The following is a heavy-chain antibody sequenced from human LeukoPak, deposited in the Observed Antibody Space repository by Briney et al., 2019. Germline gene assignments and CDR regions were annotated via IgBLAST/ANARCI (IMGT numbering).Heavy chain of an antibody. CDR2: INPNTGGT. CDR1: GYTFTGFY. CDR3: ASYPRYSSSPPFDY. D-gene: IGHD6-6*01. J-gene: IGHJ4*02. Sequence: ASVKVSCKASGYTFTGFYMHWVRQALGQGFEWMGWINPNTGGTNYAQKFQGRVTMTRDTPISTAYMELSGLTSDDTAIYYCASYPRYSSSPPFDYWGQGTLVTVSS. V-gene: IGHV1-2*02.